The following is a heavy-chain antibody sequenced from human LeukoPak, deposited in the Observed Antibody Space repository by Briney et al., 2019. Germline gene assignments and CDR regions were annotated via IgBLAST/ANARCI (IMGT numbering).Heavy chain of an antibody. CDR2: IYHSGST. J-gene: IGHJ4*02. CDR1: GGSISTYF. CDR3: ARGGGYASPIGY. D-gene: IGHD5-12*01. Sequence: SETLSLTCTLSGGSISTYFWSWIRQPPGKGLEWIGYIYHSGSTNYNPSLKSRVTISVDTSKNQFSLKLSSVTAADTAVYYCARGGGYASPIGYWGQGALVTVSS. V-gene: IGHV4-59*01.